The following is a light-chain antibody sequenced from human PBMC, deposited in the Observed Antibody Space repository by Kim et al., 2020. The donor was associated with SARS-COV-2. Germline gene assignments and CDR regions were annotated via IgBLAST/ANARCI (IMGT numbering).Light chain of an antibody. Sequence: ASVVDTVTVTGHAGQYINIHLNLYQQKPGTAPKFLIYGASSLEAGVPSRFRGSGSGTDFTFTINSRQPEDVATYYCQQSDNLPLTFGGGTKVDIK. CDR1: QYINIH. J-gene: IGKJ4*01. V-gene: IGKV1-33*01. CDR3: QQSDNLPLT. CDR2: GAS.